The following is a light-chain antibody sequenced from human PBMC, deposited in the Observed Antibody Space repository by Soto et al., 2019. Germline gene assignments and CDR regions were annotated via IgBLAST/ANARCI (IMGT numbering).Light chain of an antibody. J-gene: IGKJ4*01. CDR3: QQCDNLPLT. Sequence: DIQMTQSPSSLSASVGDRVTITCQASQDIRNYLNWYQQKPGKAPKLLIYDASNLETGVPSRLSGSGSGTDFTFTISSLQSEDIATYYCQQCDNLPLTFGGGTKVDIK. V-gene: IGKV1-33*01. CDR1: QDIRNY. CDR2: DAS.